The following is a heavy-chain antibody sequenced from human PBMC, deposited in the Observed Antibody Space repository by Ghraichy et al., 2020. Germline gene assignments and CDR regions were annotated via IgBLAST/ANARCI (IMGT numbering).Heavy chain of an antibody. V-gene: IGHV2-5*02. CDR1: GFSLTTSGVG. CDR3: TRLLWFGNSPNTYFDS. J-gene: IGHJ4*02. D-gene: IGHD3-10*01. CDR2: IYWDDDK. Sequence: SGPTLVKPTQTLTLTCTFSGFSLTTSGVGVGWICQPPGKPLEWLSLIYWDDDKRYSPSLKSRLTITKDTYKNQVVLTMTNMDPVDTATYFCTRLLWFGNSPNTYFDSWGQGTLVTVSS.